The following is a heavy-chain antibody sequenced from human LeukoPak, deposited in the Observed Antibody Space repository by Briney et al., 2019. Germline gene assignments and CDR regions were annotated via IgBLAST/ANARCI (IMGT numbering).Heavy chain of an antibody. CDR3: ARHTGSIIWFDY. J-gene: IGHJ5*01. Sequence: SETLSITCAVYGGSFSGYYWSWIRQPPGKGLEWIGEINHSGSTNYNPSLKSRVTISVDTSKNQFSLKLTSVTAADTAVYYCARHTGSIIWFDYWGQGALVTVSS. D-gene: IGHD3-3*02. CDR2: INHSGST. CDR1: GGSFSGYY. V-gene: IGHV4-34*01.